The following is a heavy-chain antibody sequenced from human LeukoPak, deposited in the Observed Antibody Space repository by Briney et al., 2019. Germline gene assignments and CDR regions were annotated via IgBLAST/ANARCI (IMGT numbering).Heavy chain of an antibody. CDR1: EFTFSSYG. CDR2: IRYDGSNK. D-gene: IGHD4-23*01. J-gene: IGHJ4*02. CDR3: AKDRYGGNNYFDY. Sequence: PGGSLRLSCAPSEFTFSSYGMHWVRQAPGKGLKWVAFIRYDGSNKYYADSVKGRFTISRDNSKNTLYLQMNSLRAEDTAVYYCAKDRYGGNNYFDYWGQGSLVTVSP. V-gene: IGHV3-30*02.